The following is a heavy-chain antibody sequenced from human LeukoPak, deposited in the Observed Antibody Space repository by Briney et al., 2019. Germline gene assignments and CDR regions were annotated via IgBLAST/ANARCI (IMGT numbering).Heavy chain of an antibody. D-gene: IGHD4-23*01. Sequence: ASVTVSCKASGYTFTGYYMHWVRQAPGQGLEWMGWINPNSGGTNYAQKFQGRVTMTRDTSISTAYMELSRLRSDDTAVYYCARDPQYGGNPDAFDIWGQGTMVTVSS. CDR1: GYTFTGYY. J-gene: IGHJ3*02. CDR3: ARDPQYGGNPDAFDI. V-gene: IGHV1-2*02. CDR2: INPNSGGT.